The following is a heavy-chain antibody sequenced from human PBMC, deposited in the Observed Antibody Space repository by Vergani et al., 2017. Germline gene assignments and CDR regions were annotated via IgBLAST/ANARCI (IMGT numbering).Heavy chain of an antibody. J-gene: IGHJ3*02. CDR3: AAVNYYDSSGHDAFDI. V-gene: IGHV1-58*01. CDR2: IVVGSGNT. Sequence: QMQLVQSGPEVKKPGTSVKVSCKASGFTFTSSAVQWVRQARGQSLEWIGWIVVGSGNTNYAQKFQERVTITRDMSTSTAYMELSSLRSEDTAVYYCAAVNYYDSSGHDAFDIWGQGTMVTVSS. CDR1: GFTFTSSA. D-gene: IGHD3-22*01.